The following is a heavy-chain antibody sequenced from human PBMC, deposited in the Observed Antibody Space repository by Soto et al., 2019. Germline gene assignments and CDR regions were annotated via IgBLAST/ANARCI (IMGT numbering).Heavy chain of an antibody. D-gene: IGHD2-15*01. CDR2: IYYSGST. CDR1: GGSISSGGYY. Sequence: SETLSLTCTVSGGSISSGGYYWSWIRQHPGKGLEWIGYIYYSGSTYYNPSLKSRVTISVDTSKNQFSLKLSSVTAADTAVYYCARGEVVVAAPTTYFDYWGQGTLVTVSS. V-gene: IGHV4-31*03. J-gene: IGHJ4*02. CDR3: ARGEVVVAAPTTYFDY.